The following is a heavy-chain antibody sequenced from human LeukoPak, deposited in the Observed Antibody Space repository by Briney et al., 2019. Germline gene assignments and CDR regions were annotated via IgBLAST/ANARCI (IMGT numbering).Heavy chain of an antibody. J-gene: IGHJ4*02. CDR1: GGSFSGYY. CDR2: INHSGST. D-gene: IGHD1-26*01. V-gene: IGHV4-34*01. CDR3: ARVRKNLLWTPARAFDY. Sequence: SETLSLTCAVYGGSFSGYYWSWIRQPPGKGLEWIGEINHSGSTNYSPSLKSRVTISVDTSKNQFSLKLSSVTAADTAVYYCARVRKNLLWTPARAFDYWGQGTLVTVSS.